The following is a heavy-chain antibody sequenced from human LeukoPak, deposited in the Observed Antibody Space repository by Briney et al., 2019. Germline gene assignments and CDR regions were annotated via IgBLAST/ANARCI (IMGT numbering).Heavy chain of an antibody. V-gene: IGHV4-59*11. CDR2: IYYSGST. D-gene: IGHD3-22*01. J-gene: IGHJ5*02. CDR3: ARIGSGYYYVT. CDR1: GGSISSHY. Sequence: PSETLSLTCTVSGGSISSHYWSWIRQPPGKGLEWIGYIYYSGSTNYNPSPKSRVTISVDTSKNQFSLKLSSVTAADTAVYYCARIGSGYYYVTWGQGTLVTVSS.